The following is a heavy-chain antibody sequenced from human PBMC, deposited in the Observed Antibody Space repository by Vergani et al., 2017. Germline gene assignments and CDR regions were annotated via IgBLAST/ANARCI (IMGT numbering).Heavy chain of an antibody. V-gene: IGHV4-59*01. J-gene: IGHJ4*02. D-gene: IGHD3-10*01. CDR2: IYYSGST. CDR1: GGSISSYY. Sequence: QVQLQESGPGLVKPSETLSLTCTVSGGSISSYYWSWIRQPPWKGLEWIGYIYYSGSTNYNPSLKSRVTISVDTSKNQFSLKLSSVTAADTAVYYCARHDMVRGFRFDYWGQGTLVTVSS. CDR3: ARHDMVRGFRFDY.